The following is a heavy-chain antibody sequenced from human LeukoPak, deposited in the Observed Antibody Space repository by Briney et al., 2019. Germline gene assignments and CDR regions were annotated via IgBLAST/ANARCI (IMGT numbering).Heavy chain of an antibody. D-gene: IGHD6-13*01. CDR1: EYTFTSYY. J-gene: IGHJ4*02. CDR3: ARGGSSWHGGY. Sequence: GASVKVSCKASEYTFTSYYMHWVRQAPGQGLEWMGMINPSGGSTSYAQKFQGRVTMTRDTSTSTVYMELSSLRSEDTAVYYCARGGSSWHGGYWGQGTLVTVSS. CDR2: INPSGGST. V-gene: IGHV1-46*01.